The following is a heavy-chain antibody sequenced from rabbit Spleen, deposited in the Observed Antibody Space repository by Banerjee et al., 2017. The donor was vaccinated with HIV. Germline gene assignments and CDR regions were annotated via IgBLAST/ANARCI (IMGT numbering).Heavy chain of an antibody. CDR3: AREYVNTFNL. CDR1: GFSFSSGYY. J-gene: IGHJ4*01. Sequence: QQQLEESGGGLVKPGGTLTLTCTASGFSFSSGYYMGWVRQAPGKGLEWIACIGTGSSGVTYYASWAKSRFTISQTSSTTVTLQMTSLTAADTATYFCAREYVNTFNLWGPGPWSPS. CDR2: IGTGSSGVT. D-gene: IGHD1-1*01. V-gene: IGHV1S45*01.